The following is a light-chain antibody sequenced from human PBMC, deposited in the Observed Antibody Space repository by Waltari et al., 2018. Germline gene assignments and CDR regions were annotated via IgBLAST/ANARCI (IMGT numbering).Light chain of an antibody. CDR3: QSGDSTSTHVV. CDR2: KDT. Sequence: SYELTQPPSVSVSPGQTARITCSGDALPKQYAFWYQQKPGQAPVLVTYKDTGRPSGIPDRFSGSSSGTTGTLTISGVQAEDEADYYCQSGDSTSTHVVFGGGTKLTVL. V-gene: IGLV3-25*03. CDR1: ALPKQY. J-gene: IGLJ2*01.